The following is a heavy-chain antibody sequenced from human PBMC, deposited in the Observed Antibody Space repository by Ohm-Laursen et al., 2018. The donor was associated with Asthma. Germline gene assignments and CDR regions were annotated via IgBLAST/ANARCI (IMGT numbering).Heavy chain of an antibody. Sequence: SLRLSCAASGFTFSSYSMNWVRQAPGKGLEWVSYITSYSSTTYYADSVKGRFTISRDSSKNTLYLQMNSLRAEDTAVYYCVRDGGIAARHYFGMDVWGQGTTVTVSS. CDR3: VRDGGIAARHYFGMDV. D-gene: IGHD6-6*01. CDR1: GFTFSSYS. V-gene: IGHV3-48*01. CDR2: ITSYSSTT. J-gene: IGHJ6*02.